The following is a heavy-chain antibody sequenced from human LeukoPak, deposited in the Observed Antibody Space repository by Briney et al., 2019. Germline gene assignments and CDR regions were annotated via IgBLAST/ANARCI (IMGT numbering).Heavy chain of an antibody. J-gene: IGHJ4*02. CDR1: GGSISSYY. CDR3: ARALQLGMAIDY. Sequence: SETLSLTCTVSGGSISSYYWSWIRQPPGKGLEWIGYIYYSGSTNYNPSLKSRVTVSVDTSKNQFSLKLSSVTAADTAVYYCARALQLGMAIDYWGQGTLVTVSS. V-gene: IGHV4-59*01. D-gene: IGHD6-13*01. CDR2: IYYSGST.